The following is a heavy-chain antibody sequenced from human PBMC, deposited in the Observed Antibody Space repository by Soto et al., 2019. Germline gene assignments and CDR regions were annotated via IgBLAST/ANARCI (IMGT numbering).Heavy chain of an antibody. CDR2: MNAGVGNT. CDR1: GYTFTDYA. V-gene: IGHV1-3*01. J-gene: IGHJ4*02. D-gene: IGHD5-18*01. Sequence: HVELVQSGADVKKPGASVTISCKASGYTFTDYALHWVRQDPGQRLEWMGWMNAGVGNTLYSRKFQGRITITRDTSASTAYMELNSLKSEDTAIYYCARDTGYTFGSLNYWGPGTLVTVSS. CDR3: ARDTGYTFGSLNY.